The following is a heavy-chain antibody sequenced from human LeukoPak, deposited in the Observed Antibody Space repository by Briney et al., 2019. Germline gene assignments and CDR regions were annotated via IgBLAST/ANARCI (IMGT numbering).Heavy chain of an antibody. CDR3: ARDIVVVPAANTIYYYYYGIDV. Sequence: ASVKVSCKASGYTFTSYYMHWVRQAPGQGLEWMGIINPSGGSTSYAQKFQGRVTMTRDTSTSTVYMELSSLRSEDTAVYYCARDIVVVPAANTIYYYYYGIDVWGQGTTVTVSS. J-gene: IGHJ6*02. V-gene: IGHV1-46*01. D-gene: IGHD2-2*01. CDR2: INPSGGST. CDR1: GYTFTSYY.